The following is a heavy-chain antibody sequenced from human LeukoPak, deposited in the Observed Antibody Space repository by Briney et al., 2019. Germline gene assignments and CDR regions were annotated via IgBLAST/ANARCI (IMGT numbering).Heavy chain of an antibody. CDR2: IYPGDSDT. CDR3: ARVDRADCGGPRCSSGAGARDL. D-gene: IGHD2-21*01. V-gene: IGHV5-51*01. CDR1: GYSFTTYW. J-gene: IGHJ3*01. Sequence: GGSLEISCKASGYSFTTYWVDWVRQVPGKGLEWMGNIYPGDSDTGYSPRFTRQVTVYDDKSFITVYLKRYSLKATDTAVYYCARVDRADCGGPRCSSGAGARDLWGQGTMVTVSS.